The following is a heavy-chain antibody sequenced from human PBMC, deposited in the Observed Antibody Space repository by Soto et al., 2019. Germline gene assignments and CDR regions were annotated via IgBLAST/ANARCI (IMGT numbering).Heavy chain of an antibody. D-gene: IGHD6-6*01. CDR2: IYYSGST. V-gene: IGHV4-59*01. CDR1: GGSISSYY. Sequence: PSETLSLTCTVSGGSISSYYWSWIRQPPGKGLEWIGYIYYSGSTNYNPSLKSRVTISVDTSKNQFSLKLSSVTAADTAVYYCAGLIEDRYYYYMDVWGKGTTVT. CDR3: AGLIEDRYYYYMDV. J-gene: IGHJ6*03.